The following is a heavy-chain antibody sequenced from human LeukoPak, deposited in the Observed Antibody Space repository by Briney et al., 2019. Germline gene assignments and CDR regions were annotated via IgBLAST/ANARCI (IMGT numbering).Heavy chain of an antibody. D-gene: IGHD1-26*01. Sequence: PSETLSLTCTVSGGSISSSSYYWGWIRQPPGKGLEWIGSIYYSGSTYYNPSLKSRVTISVDTSKNQFSLKLSSVTAADTAVYYCARLTLVGAISSWGQGTLVTVSS. CDR2: IYYSGST. J-gene: IGHJ5*02. V-gene: IGHV4-39*01. CDR3: ARLTLVGAISS. CDR1: GGSISSSSYY.